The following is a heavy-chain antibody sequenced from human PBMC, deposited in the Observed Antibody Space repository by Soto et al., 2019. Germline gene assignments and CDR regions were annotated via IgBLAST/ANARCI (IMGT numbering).Heavy chain of an antibody. CDR2: ISPLFSTT. J-gene: IGHJ4*02. Sequence: QMHLVQSGAEVKEPGSSVKVSCKASGDIFNNHAFNWVRQAPGQGLEWMGRISPLFSTTHYAQKFQGRVTIGADELTTAVYVELSNLQSDDTAMYYCATSSSVAAAGYFKLWGQGTLVTVSP. V-gene: IGHV1-69*01. CDR1: GDIFNNHA. D-gene: IGHD2-15*01. CDR3: ATSSSVAAAGYFKL.